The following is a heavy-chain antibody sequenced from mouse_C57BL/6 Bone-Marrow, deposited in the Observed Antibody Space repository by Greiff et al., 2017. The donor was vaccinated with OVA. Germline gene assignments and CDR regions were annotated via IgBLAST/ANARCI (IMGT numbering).Heavy chain of an antibody. CDR2: INPNNGGT. CDR3: ARRHYNGSSDGAMDY. J-gene: IGHJ4*01. Sequence: EVQLQQSGPELVKPGASVKISCKASGYTFTNYSMNWVKQSHGKSLEWIGDINPNNGGTSYNQKFKGKATLTVDKSSSTAYMELRSLTSENSAVYYSARRHYNGSSDGAMDYWGQGTSVTVSS. V-gene: IGHV1-26*01. D-gene: IGHD1-1*01. CDR1: GYTFTNYS.